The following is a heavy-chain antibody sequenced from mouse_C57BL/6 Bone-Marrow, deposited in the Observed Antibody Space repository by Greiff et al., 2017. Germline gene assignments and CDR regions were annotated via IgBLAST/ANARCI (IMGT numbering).Heavy chain of an antibody. Sequence: VQLQQSGAELARPGASVKLSCKASGYTFTSSGISWVKQRTGQGLEWIGEIYPRSGNTYYNEKFKGKATLTADKSSSTAYMELRSLTSEDSAVYFCAREEVGYAMDYWGQETSVTASS. D-gene: IGHD1-1*01. CDR1: GYTFTSSG. CDR3: AREEVGYAMDY. V-gene: IGHV1-81*01. J-gene: IGHJ4*01. CDR2: IYPRSGNT.